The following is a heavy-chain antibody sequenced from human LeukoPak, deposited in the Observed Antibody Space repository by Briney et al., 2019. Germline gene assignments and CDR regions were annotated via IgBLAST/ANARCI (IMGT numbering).Heavy chain of an antibody. V-gene: IGHV3-23*01. D-gene: IGHD3-22*01. CDR3: AKFRYHSNDNNYLDFNY. CDR2: ISGSGGHT. CDR1: GFTYSSYA. J-gene: IGHJ4*02. Sequence: GGSLRLFCAASGFTYSSYAMVWVRQAPGKAPDWVSSISGSGGHTYFADSVRGRFTISRDNSKNTLDLQMNRLKVEDTPVYYCAKFRYHSNDNNYLDFNYWGQGTLVTVSS.